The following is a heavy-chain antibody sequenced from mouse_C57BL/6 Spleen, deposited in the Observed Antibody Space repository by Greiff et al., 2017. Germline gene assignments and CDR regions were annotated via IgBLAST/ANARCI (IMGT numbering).Heavy chain of an antibody. J-gene: IGHJ2*01. V-gene: IGHV1-55*01. CDR3: ARRGYYGRAPFDY. Sequence: QVQLQQPGAELVKPGASVKMSCKASGYTFTSYWITWVKQRPGQGLEWIGDIYPGSGSTNYNEKFKSKATLTVDTSSSTAYMQLSILTSVDSAVYYCARRGYYGRAPFDYWGQGTTLSVSS. D-gene: IGHD1-1*01. CDR1: GYTFTSYW. CDR2: IYPGSGST.